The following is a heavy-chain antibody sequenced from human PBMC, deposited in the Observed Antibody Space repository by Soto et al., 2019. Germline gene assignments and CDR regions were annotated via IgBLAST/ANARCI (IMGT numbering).Heavy chain of an antibody. Sequence: SETLSLTCAVYGGSFSGYYWSWIRQPPGKGLEWIGEINHSGSTNYNPSLKSRVTISVDTSKNQFSLKLSPVTAADTAVYYRASRDYGDRYWYFDLWGRGTLVTVSS. CDR3: ASRDYGDRYWYFDL. CDR1: GGSFSGYY. V-gene: IGHV4-34*01. D-gene: IGHD4-17*01. J-gene: IGHJ2*01. CDR2: INHSGST.